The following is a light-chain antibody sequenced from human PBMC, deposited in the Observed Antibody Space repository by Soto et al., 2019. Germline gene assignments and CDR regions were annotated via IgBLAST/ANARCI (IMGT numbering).Light chain of an antibody. V-gene: IGKV3-20*01. Sequence: IVLTQSPGTLSLSPGERATLSCRASQSISSTYLAWYQQKPGQAPRLLIYGASSRASGIPDRFSGSGFGSGTDFSLIISRLEPEDFALYYCQHYGGSPPALTFGGGTKVEIK. J-gene: IGKJ4*01. CDR2: GAS. CDR3: QHYGGSPPALT. CDR1: QSISSTY.